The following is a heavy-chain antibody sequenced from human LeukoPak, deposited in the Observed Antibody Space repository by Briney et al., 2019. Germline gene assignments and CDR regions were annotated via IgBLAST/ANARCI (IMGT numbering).Heavy chain of an antibody. CDR1: GGSISSYY. V-gene: IGHV4-59*01. D-gene: IGHD3-16*02. J-gene: IGHJ4*02. CDR2: IYYSGST. Sequence: PSETLSLTCTVSGGSISSYYWSWIRQPPGKGLEWIGYIYYSGSTNYNPSLKSRVTISVDTSKNQFSLKLSSVTAADTAVYYCARVVGDYVWGSYRTVRRWGYFDYWGQGTLVTVSS. CDR3: ARVVGDYVWGSYRTVRRWGYFDY.